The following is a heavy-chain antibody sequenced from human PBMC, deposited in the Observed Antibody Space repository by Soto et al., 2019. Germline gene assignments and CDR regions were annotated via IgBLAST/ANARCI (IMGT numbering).Heavy chain of an antibody. CDR3: ARDDSSGYYN. D-gene: IGHD3-22*01. CDR2: ISSSSSYT. Sequence: GGSLRLSCAAPGFTFSDYYMSWIRQAPGKGLEWVSYISSSSSYTNYADSVKGRFTISRDNAKNSLYLQMNSLRAEDTAVYYCARDDSSGYYNWGQGTLVTVSS. V-gene: IGHV3-11*06. CDR1: GFTFSDYY. J-gene: IGHJ4*02.